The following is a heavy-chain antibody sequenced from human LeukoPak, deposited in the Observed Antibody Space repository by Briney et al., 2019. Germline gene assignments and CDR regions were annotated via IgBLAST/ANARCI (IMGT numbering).Heavy chain of an antibody. CDR2: IKQDGGEK. CDR1: GYTFSGYW. Sequence: GGSLRLSCAASGYTFSGYWMSWLRQAPGKGLEWVANIKQDGGEKNYVDSVKGRFTISRDNAKNSLYLQMNSLRAEDTAVYYCARDRGFGQADVWGKGTTVTVSS. J-gene: IGHJ6*04. V-gene: IGHV3-7*01. D-gene: IGHD3-10*01. CDR3: ARDRGFGQADV.